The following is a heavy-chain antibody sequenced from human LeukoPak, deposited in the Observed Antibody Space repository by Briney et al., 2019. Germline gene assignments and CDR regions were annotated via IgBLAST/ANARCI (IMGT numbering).Heavy chain of an antibody. CDR3: TTVEGATLYYYYGMGV. CDR2: IKSKTDGATT. D-gene: IGHD1-26*01. J-gene: IGHJ6*02. Sequence: GGSLRLSCAASGFTFSNAWMSWVRQAPGKGLEWVGHIKSKTDGATTDYAAPVKGRFTISRDDSKNTLYLQMNSLKTEDTAVYYCTTVEGATLYYYYGMGVWGQGTTVTVSS. CDR1: GFTFSNAW. V-gene: IGHV3-15*01.